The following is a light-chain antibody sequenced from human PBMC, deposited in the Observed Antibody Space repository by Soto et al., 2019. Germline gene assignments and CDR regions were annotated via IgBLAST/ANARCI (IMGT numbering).Light chain of an antibody. Sequence: EIVLTQSPASLSLSPGERATLSCRASQSVSSYLAWYQQKPGQAPRLLIYDASSRATGIPARFTGSGSGTDFTLTISSLQPDDFATYYCQQYNSYSEAFGQGTKVDIK. CDR1: QSVSSY. CDR3: QQYNSYSEA. V-gene: IGKV3-11*01. CDR2: DAS. J-gene: IGKJ1*01.